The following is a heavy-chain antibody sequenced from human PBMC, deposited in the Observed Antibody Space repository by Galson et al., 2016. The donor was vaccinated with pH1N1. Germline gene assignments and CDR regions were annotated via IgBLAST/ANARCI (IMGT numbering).Heavy chain of an antibody. CDR1: GFTFNRFR. CDR2: TNQDGSET. CDR3: VRDDYESWSGYDAFDI. V-gene: IGHV3-7*01. Sequence: SLRLSCAASGFTFNRFRMTWVRQAPGKGLEWLGSTNQDGSETYYADSVKGRFTISRDNAKNSLYLQMNSLRAEDTAVYYCVRDDYESWSGYDAFDIWGQGTMVTVSS. J-gene: IGHJ3*02. D-gene: IGHD3-3*01.